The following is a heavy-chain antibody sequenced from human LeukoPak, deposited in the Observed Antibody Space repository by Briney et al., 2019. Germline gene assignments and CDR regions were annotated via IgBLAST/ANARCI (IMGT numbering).Heavy chain of an antibody. CDR1: GFTFSSYA. CDR2: ISGSGGST. J-gene: IGHJ4*02. Sequence: GASLRLSCAASGFTFSSYAMSWVRQAPGKGLEWVSAISGSGGSTYYADSVKGRFTISRDNSKNTLYLQMNSLRAEDTAIYYCAKPVGSSGWYGDFDCWGQGTLVTVSS. V-gene: IGHV3-23*01. D-gene: IGHD6-19*01. CDR3: AKPVGSSGWYGDFDC.